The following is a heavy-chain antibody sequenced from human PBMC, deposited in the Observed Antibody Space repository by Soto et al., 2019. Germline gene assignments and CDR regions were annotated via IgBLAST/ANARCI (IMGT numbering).Heavy chain of an antibody. V-gene: IGHV4-34*01. CDR1: VGSFSGYY. CDR2: INHSGST. D-gene: IGHD3-3*01. CDR3: ARLLAI. Sequence: SETLSLTCAVYVGSFSGYYWSWIRQPPGKGLEWIGEINHSGSTYYNPSLKSRVTISVDTSKNQFSLKLSSVTAADTAVYYCARLLAIWGQGTMVTVSS. J-gene: IGHJ3*02.